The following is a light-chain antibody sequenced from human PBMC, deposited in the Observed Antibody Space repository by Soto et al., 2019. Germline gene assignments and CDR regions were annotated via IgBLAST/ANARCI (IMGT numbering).Light chain of an antibody. J-gene: IGLJ3*02. Sequence: QSVLTQPPSVSGTPGQRVTISCSGSSSNVGVNAVNWYQQLPGTAPKLLMYTTNQRPSGVPDRFSGSKSGTSASLAISGLQSEDEADYSCAAWDDSLNGPVFGGGTKLTVL. CDR1: SSNVGVNA. V-gene: IGLV1-44*01. CDR2: TTN. CDR3: AAWDDSLNGPV.